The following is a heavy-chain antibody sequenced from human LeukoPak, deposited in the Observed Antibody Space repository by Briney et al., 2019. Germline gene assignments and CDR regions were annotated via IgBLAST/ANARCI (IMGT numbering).Heavy chain of an antibody. D-gene: IGHD3-22*01. CDR3: ARVRYYDSSGYRGGAFDI. CDR1: GFTFSAYW. CDR2: IKQDGSDK. V-gene: IGHV3-7*01. Sequence: GGSLRLSCAASGFTFSAYWMTWVRQAPGKGLEWVANIKQDGSDKYYVDSVKGRFTISRDNAKKSLYMEMNSLRAEDTAVYYCARVRYYDSSGYRGGAFDIWGQGTMVTVSS. J-gene: IGHJ3*02.